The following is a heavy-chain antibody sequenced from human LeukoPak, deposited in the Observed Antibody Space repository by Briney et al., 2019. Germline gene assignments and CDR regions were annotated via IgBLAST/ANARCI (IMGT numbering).Heavy chain of an antibody. J-gene: IGHJ5*02. V-gene: IGHV4-59*01. Sequence: PSETLSLTCAVYGGSFSGYYWSWIRQPPGRGLEWLGYIYYNGVTNYNPSLKSRLTISVDTSKNQFSLKLTSVTAADTAVYYCARLHALRAEEFDPWGQGTLVTVSS. CDR1: GGSFSGYY. CDR2: IYYNGVT. D-gene: IGHD3-16*01. CDR3: ARLHALRAEEFDP.